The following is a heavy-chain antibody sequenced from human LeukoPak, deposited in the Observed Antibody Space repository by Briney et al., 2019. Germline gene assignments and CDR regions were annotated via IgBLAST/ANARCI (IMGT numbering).Heavy chain of an antibody. CDR2: INHSGST. D-gene: IGHD2-2*01. CDR3: ARGAGCSSTSCAHYYFDY. J-gene: IGHJ4*02. Sequence: SETLSLTCTVSGGSISSYYWSWIRQPPGKGLEWIGEINHSGSTNYNPSLKSRVTISVDTSKNQFSLKLSSVTAADTAVYYCARGAGCSSTSCAHYYFDYWGQGTLVTVSS. CDR1: GGSISSYY. V-gene: IGHV4-34*01.